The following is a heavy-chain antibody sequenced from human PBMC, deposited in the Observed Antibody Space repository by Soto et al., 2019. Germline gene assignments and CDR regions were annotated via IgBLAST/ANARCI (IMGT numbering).Heavy chain of an antibody. J-gene: IGHJ4*02. V-gene: IGHV4-59*08. Sequence: PSETLSVTCTVAGGSLSSYYWSWIRQPPGKGLEWIGYIYYSGSTNYNPSLKSRVTISVDTSKNQFSLKLSSVTAADTAVYYCARHLAGGGSYALFDYWGQGTLVTVSS. CDR2: IYYSGST. D-gene: IGHD3-16*01. CDR1: GGSLSSYY. CDR3: ARHLAGGGSYALFDY.